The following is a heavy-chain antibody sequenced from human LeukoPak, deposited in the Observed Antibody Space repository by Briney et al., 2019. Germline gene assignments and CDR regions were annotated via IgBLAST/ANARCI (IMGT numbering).Heavy chain of an antibody. CDR3: ARSGGGYFDY. V-gene: IGHV3-23*01. J-gene: IGHJ4*02. CDR2: ISGSGGVP. CDR1: GFTFSSYA. D-gene: IGHD3-16*01. Sequence: PGGSLRLSCAASGFTFSSYAMTWVRQAPGKGLEWVSAISGSGGVPYYADSVKGRFTISRDNAKNTLYLQMNSLIAEDTAVYYCARSGGGYFDYWGQGTLVTVSS.